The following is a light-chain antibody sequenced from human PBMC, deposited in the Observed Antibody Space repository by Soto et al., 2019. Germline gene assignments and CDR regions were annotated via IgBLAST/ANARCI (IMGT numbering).Light chain of an antibody. V-gene: IGKV1-5*03. CDR2: KAS. CDR1: QTISSW. Sequence: DSQMTQSHSTLSGSVGYRVTITCRASQTISSWLAWYQQKPGKAPKLLIYKASTLKSGVPSRFSGSGSGTEFTLTISSLQPDDFATYYCQHYNSYSEAFGQGTKVDI. J-gene: IGKJ1*01. CDR3: QHYNSYSEA.